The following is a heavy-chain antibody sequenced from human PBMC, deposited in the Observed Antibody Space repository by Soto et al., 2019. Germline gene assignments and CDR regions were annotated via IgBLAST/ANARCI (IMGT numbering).Heavy chain of an antibody. D-gene: IGHD4-17*01. CDR2: IIPMFGIA. V-gene: IGHV1-69*02. Sequence: QVQLVQSGAEVKKPGSSVKVSCTASGGASSTYTISWLRQTPGQGLEWMGRIIPMFGIAKYPQKFQDRLTITTDRSSHTANVELGSLRSDDTAVYYCARGTPVPTYFFDSWGQGTLLTVAS. J-gene: IGHJ4*02. CDR3: ARGTPVPTYFFDS. CDR1: GGASSTYT.